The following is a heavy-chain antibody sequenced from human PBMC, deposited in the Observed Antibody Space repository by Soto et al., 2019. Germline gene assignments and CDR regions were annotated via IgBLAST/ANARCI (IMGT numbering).Heavy chain of an antibody. CDR3: ARDGSDYYGSGSYYSPPFDY. V-gene: IGHV1-18*01. Sequence: QVQLVQSGAEVKKPGASVKVSCKASGYTFTSYGISWVRQAPGQGLEWMGWISAYNGNTNYAQKLQGRVTMTTDTATSTAYMELRSLRSDDTAVYYCARDGSDYYGSGSYYSPPFDYWGQGTLVTVSS. J-gene: IGHJ4*02. D-gene: IGHD3-10*01. CDR2: ISAYNGNT. CDR1: GYTFTSYG.